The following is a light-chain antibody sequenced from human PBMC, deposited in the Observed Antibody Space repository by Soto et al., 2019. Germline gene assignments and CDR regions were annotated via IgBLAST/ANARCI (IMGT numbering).Light chain of an antibody. J-gene: IGKJ5*01. V-gene: IGKV3-15*01. CDR1: HSLSSN. CDR3: QQYNNWPPFMYT. CDR2: GAS. Sequence: EIVLPQSPGTLSLSPGERATLSCMASHSLSSNLAWYQQKPGQAPRLLIYGASTRATGIPARFSGSGSGTEFTLTISSLQSEDFAVYYCQQYNNWPPFMYTFGQGTRLEI.